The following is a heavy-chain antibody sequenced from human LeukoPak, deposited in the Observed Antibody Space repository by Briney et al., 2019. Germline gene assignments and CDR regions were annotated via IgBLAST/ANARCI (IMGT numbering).Heavy chain of an antibody. V-gene: IGHV1-18*01. CDR1: GYTRTTYG. J-gene: IGHJ5*02. CDR2: INPYSGHA. CDR3: ASYYYDGSGYPSWFDP. Sequence: ASVKVSCKASGYTRTTYGISWVRQAPGQGLEWMGWINPYSGHALYSQNFQGRVTLTTDTSTTIVYMELRSLRSGDTAVYYCASYYYDGSGYPSWFDPWGQGTLVTVSS. D-gene: IGHD3-22*01.